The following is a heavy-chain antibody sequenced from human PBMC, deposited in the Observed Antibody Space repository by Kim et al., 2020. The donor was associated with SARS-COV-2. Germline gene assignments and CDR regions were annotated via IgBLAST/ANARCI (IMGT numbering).Heavy chain of an antibody. Sequence: SETLSLTCAVYGGSFSGYYWSWIRQPPGKGLEWIGEINHSGSTNYNPSLKSRVTISVDTSKNQFSLKLSSVTAADTAVYYCARALYLYSSYLGRWFDPWGQGTLVTVSS. D-gene: IGHD4-4*01. V-gene: IGHV4-34*01. J-gene: IGHJ5*02. CDR1: GGSFSGYY. CDR2: INHSGST. CDR3: ARALYLYSSYLGRWFDP.